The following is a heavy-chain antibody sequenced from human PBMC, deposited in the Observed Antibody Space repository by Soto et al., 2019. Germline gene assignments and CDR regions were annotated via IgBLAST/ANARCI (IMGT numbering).Heavy chain of an antibody. V-gene: IGHV4-34*01. CDR3: ARTSRFAY. CDR2: INHSGST. J-gene: IGHJ4*02. CDR1: GGSFSDYY. D-gene: IGHD6-6*01. Sequence: PSETLSLTCAVYGGSFSDYYWSWIRQPPGKGLEWIGEINHSGSTNYNPSLKSRVTISVDPSKSQFSLRLSSLTAADTAVYYCARTSRFAYWGQGTLVTVSS.